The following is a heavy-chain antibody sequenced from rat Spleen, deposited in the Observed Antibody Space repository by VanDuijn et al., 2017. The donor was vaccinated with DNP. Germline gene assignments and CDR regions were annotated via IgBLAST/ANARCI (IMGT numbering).Heavy chain of an antibody. CDR3: ARHRTIMPYYYAMDA. CDR2: ISNTCDNT. D-gene: IGHD1-12*01. CDR1: GFIFSNYL. V-gene: IGHV5-31*01. J-gene: IGHJ4*01. Sequence: EVQLVESGGGPVHPGRSVKLSCVASGFIFSNYLMTWICQAPGTGLEWVASISNTCDNTYYSDCVKGRFSISRDNAKSTLYLQMDSLRSEDTATYYCARHRTIMPYYYAMDAWGQGASVTVSS.